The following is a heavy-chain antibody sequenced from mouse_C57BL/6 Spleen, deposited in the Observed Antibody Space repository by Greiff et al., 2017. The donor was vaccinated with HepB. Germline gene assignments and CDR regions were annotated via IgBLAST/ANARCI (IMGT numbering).Heavy chain of an antibody. J-gene: IGHJ3*01. CDR1: GFSLTSYG. D-gene: IGHD1-1*01. CDR2: IWSDGST. CDR3: ARDYYGSSYGWFAY. V-gene: IGHV2-6*03. Sequence: QVQLQQSGPGLVAPSQRLSITCTVSGFSLTSYGVHWVRQPPGKGLEWLVVIWSDGSTTYNSALKSRLSISKDNSKSQVFLKMNSLQTDDTAMYYCARDYYGSSYGWFAYWGQGTLVTVSA.